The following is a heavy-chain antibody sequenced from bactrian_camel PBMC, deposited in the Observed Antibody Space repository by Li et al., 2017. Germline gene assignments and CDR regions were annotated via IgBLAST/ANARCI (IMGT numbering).Heavy chain of an antibody. CDR3: TKLVYGWSGFGY. D-gene: IGHD5*01. CDR2: LSGHGVT. V-gene: IGHV3S53*01. Sequence: QVQLVESGGGSAQPGGSLRLSCVASGYEFSTGCMGWFRQFPGKDRQVVAGLSGHGVTMYEDSVKGRFTISRDNAKNTLHLQLNSLKIEDTAIYYCTKLVYGWSGFGYWGQGTQVTVS. J-gene: IGHJ6*01. CDR1: GYEFSTGC.